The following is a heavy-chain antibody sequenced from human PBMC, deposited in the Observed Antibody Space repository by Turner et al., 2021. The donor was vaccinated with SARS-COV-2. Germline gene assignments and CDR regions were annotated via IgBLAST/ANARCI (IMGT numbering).Heavy chain of an antibody. CDR1: GYTLTELS. V-gene: IGHV1-24*01. J-gene: IGHJ5*02. Sequence: QVQLVQSGAEVKKPGASVKVSCKISGYTLTELSMYWVRQAPGKGLEWMGGFDPEDGETIYAQNFQGRVTITADESTSIDYMELSSLRSEDTAVYYCVVGDYPRRFDPWGQGTLVTVSS. CDR3: VVGDYPRRFDP. D-gene: IGHD4-17*01. CDR2: FDPEDGET.